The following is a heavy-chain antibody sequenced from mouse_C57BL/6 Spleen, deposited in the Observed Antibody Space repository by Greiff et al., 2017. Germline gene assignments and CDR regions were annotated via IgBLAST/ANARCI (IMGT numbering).Heavy chain of an antibody. D-gene: IGHD1-1*01. V-gene: IGHV5-4*01. J-gene: IGHJ2*01. CDR2: ISDGGSYT. CDR1: GFTFSSYA. Sequence: EVKLVESGGGLVKPGGSLKLSCAASGFTFSSYAMSWVRQTPEKRLEWVATISDGGSYTYYPDNVKGRFTISRDNAKNNLYLQMSHLKSEDTAMYYCARDGYYGSSYRVYFDYWGQGTTLTVSS. CDR3: ARDGYYGSSYRVYFDY.